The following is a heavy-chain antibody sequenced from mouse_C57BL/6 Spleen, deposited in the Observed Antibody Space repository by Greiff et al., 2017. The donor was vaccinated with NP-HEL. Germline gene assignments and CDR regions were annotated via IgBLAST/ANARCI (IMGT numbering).Heavy chain of an antibody. CDR3: ARRGYGAFAY. Sequence: QVQLQQPGAELVMPEASVKLSCKASGYTFTSYWMHWVKQRPGQGLEWIGEIDPSDSYTIYNQKFKGKSTLTVDKSSSTAYMQLSSLTSEDSAVYYSARRGYGAFAYWGQGTLVTVSA. CDR1: GYTFTSYW. V-gene: IGHV1-69*01. J-gene: IGHJ3*01. D-gene: IGHD2-2*01. CDR2: IDPSDSYT.